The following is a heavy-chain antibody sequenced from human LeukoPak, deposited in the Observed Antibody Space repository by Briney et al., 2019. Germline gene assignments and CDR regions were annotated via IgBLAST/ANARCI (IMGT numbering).Heavy chain of an antibody. D-gene: IGHD3-22*01. V-gene: IGHV3-23*01. CDR1: GFTFSSYA. CDR2: ISGSGGST. J-gene: IGHJ4*02. Sequence: GGSLRLSCAASGFTFSSYAMSWVRQAPGKGLEWVSAISGSGGSTYYADSVKGRFTISRDNSKNTLYLQMNSLKAEDTAVYYCAKAGGITMIVVVITDWGQGTLVTVSS. CDR3: AKAGGITMIVVVITD.